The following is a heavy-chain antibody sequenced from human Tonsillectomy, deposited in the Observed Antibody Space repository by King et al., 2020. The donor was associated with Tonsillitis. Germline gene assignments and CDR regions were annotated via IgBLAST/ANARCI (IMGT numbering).Heavy chain of an antibody. Sequence: VQLQESGPGLVKPSETLSLTCAISGLSITRGYFWAWIRQPPGKGLEWSGSIFHSGETAYNPSLKSRVTISVDTSKNQFSLTLTSVAAADTAVYYCARAAKNQLQFAYWGQGSLVTVSA. V-gene: IGHV4-38-2*01. J-gene: IGHJ4*02. CDR2: IFHSGET. CDR1: GLSITRGYF. CDR3: ARAAKNQLQFAY. D-gene: IGHD1-1*01.